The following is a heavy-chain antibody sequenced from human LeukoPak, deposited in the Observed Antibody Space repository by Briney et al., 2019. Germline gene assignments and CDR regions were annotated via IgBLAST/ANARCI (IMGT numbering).Heavy chain of an antibody. CDR2: IYSGGST. Sequence: GGSLRLSCAASGFTVSSNYMSWVRQAPGKGLEWVSVIYSGGSTYYADSVKGRFTISRDNSKNTLYLQMNSLRAEDTAVYYCAREVYYDFWSGYWTGSPFDYWGQGTLVTVSS. J-gene: IGHJ4*02. CDR3: AREVYYDFWSGYWTGSPFDY. CDR1: GFTVSSNY. V-gene: IGHV3-66*01. D-gene: IGHD3-3*01.